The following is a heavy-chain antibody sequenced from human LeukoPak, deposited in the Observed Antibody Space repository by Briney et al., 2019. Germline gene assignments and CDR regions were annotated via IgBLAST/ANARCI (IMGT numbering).Heavy chain of an antibody. CDR3: ARSIRGYSSGWYYFDY. Sequence: SETLSLTCTVSGGSISSYYWSWIRQPAGKGLESIGHISTSGSTNYNPSLKSRVTMSVDTSKNQFSLKLSSVTAADTAVYYCARSIRGYSSGWYYFDYWGQGTLITVSS. CDR2: ISTSGST. V-gene: IGHV4-4*07. CDR1: GGSISSYY. J-gene: IGHJ4*02. D-gene: IGHD6-19*01.